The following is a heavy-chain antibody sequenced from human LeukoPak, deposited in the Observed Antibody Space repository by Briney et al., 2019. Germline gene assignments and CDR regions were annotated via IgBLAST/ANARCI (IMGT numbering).Heavy chain of an antibody. CDR2: IYYSGST. CDR1: GGSISSGGYY. CDR3: ARAPPYAHDAFDI. J-gene: IGHJ3*02. Sequence: SETLSLTCTVSGGSISSGGYYWRWIRQHPGKGLEWIGYIYYSGSTYYNPSLKSRVTISVDTSKNQFSLKLSSVTAADTAVYYCARAPPYAHDAFDIWGQGTMVTVSS. V-gene: IGHV4-30-4*08.